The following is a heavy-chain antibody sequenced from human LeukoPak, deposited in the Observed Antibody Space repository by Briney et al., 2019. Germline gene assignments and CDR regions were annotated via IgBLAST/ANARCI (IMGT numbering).Heavy chain of an antibody. D-gene: IGHD6-19*01. Sequence: SVKVSCKASGGTFSSYAISWVRQAPGQGLEWMGGIIPIFGKASYAQKFQGRVTITADKSTSTAYMELSSLRSEDTAVYYCARDRIAVAGTFDYWGQGTPVTVSS. CDR3: ARDRIAVAGTFDY. CDR1: GGTFSSYA. V-gene: IGHV1-69*06. J-gene: IGHJ4*02. CDR2: IIPIFGKA.